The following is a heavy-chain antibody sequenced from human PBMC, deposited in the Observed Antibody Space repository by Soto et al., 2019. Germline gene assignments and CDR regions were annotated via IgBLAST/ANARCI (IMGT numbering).Heavy chain of an antibody. J-gene: IGHJ6*02. V-gene: IGHV3-66*01. CDR2: IYSGGST. D-gene: IGHD6-13*01. Sequence: GGSLRLSCAASGFTVSSNYMSWVRQAPGKGLEWVSVIYSGGSTYYADSEKGRFTISRDNSKNTLYLQMNSLRAEDTAVYYCATVAAPGGYYYYGMDVWGQGTTVTVSS. CDR3: ATVAAPGGYYYYGMDV. CDR1: GFTVSSNY.